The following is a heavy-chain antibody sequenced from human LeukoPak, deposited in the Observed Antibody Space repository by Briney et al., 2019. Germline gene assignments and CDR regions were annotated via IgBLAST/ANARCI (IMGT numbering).Heavy chain of an antibody. J-gene: IGHJ5*02. V-gene: IGHV4-34*01. CDR3: ASLIAVAGTFPFDP. CDR1: GGSFSGYY. CDR2: IYYSGST. D-gene: IGHD6-19*01. Sequence: SETLSLTCAVYGGSFSGYYWGWIRQPPGKGLEWIGSIYYSGSTYYNPSLKSRVTISVDTSKNQFSLKLSSVTAADTAVYYCASLIAVAGTFPFDPWGQGTLVTVSS.